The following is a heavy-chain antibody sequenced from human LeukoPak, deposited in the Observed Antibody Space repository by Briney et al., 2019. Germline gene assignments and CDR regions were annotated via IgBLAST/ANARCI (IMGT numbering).Heavy chain of an antibody. D-gene: IGHD6-6*01. V-gene: IGHV1-18*01. CDR2: ISAYTGNT. Sequence: ASVKVSCKASGYPFTSYCITWVRQAPGQGPEWMGWISAYTGNTNYAQKFQGRVSMTTGTSTTTAYMELRSLRSDDTAVYYCARSYSSSSNFDYWGQGTLVTVSS. CDR3: ARSYSSSSNFDY. J-gene: IGHJ4*02. CDR1: GYPFTSYC.